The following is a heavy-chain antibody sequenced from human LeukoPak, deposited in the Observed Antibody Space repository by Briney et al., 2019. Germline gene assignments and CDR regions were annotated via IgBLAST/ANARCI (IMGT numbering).Heavy chain of an antibody. J-gene: IGHJ1*01. CDR1: GVSINDYY. D-gene: IGHD3-9*01. CDR2: ISHTEGT. Sequence: SETLCLTCGVFGVSINDYYWSWIRQSPGKGLECIGEISHTEGTRYNPYLESRVTMSVGTSENQLSLKLIFVTAADTAVYYCARIRCGHSGSVCYNHWGLGTLVTVS. V-gene: IGHV4-34*01. CDR3: ARIRCGHSGSVCYNH.